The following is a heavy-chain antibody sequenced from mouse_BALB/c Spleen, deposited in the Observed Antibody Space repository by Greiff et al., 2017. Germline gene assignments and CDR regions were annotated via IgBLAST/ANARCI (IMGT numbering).Heavy chain of an antibody. CDR2: ISSGGSYT. D-gene: IGHD2-1*01. Sequence: SPEKRLEWVAEISSGGSYTYYPDTVTGRFTISRDNAKNTLYLEMSSLRSEDTAMYYCARDGGNYWYFDVWGAGTTVTVSS. J-gene: IGHJ1*01. CDR3: ARDGGNYWYFDV. V-gene: IGHV5-9-4*01.